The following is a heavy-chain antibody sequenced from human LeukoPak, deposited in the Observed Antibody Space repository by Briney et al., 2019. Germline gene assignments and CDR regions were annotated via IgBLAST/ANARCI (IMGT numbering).Heavy chain of an antibody. J-gene: IGHJ6*04. CDR1: GFTFSSYG. D-gene: IGHD3-3*01. CDR3: AKVLRFLEWLGNSGDV. V-gene: IGHV3-30*02. CDR2: IRYDGSNK. Sequence: PGGSLRLSCAASGFTFSSYGMHWVRQAPGKGLELVAFIRYDGSNKYYADSVKGRFTISRDNSKNTLYLQMNSLRAEDTAVYYCAKVLRFLEWLGNSGDVWGKGTTVTVSS.